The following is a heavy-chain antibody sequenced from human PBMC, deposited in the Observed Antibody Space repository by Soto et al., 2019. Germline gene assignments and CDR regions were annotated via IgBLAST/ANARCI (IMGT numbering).Heavy chain of an antibody. CDR2: TRNKANSYTT. J-gene: IGHJ6*02. D-gene: IGHD3-22*01. CDR3: ARAPPHYYDSYYAMDV. CDR1: GFTFSDYY. V-gene: IGHV3-72*01. Sequence: EVQLVESGGGLVQPGGSLRLSCAASGFTFSDYYMDWVRQAPGKGLEWVGRTRNKANSYTTEYAASVKGRFTISRDDSKNSLYLQMNSLTTEDTAVYYCARAPPHYYDSYYAMDVWGQGTTVTVSS.